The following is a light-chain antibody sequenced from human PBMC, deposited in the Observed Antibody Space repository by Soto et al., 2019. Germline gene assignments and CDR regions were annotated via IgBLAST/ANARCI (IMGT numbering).Light chain of an antibody. CDR1: QYVSNK. J-gene: IGKJ3*01. Sequence: EIVMTQSPATLSVCPGETATLSFGASQYVSNKVAWYQQKPGQAPSLLILGASTRATGVPARFSGSGSGTEFTLSISRLEPEYFSVYYCHQYGTAPLTFGPGTKADI. CDR2: GAS. CDR3: HQYGTAPLT. V-gene: IGKV3-15*01.